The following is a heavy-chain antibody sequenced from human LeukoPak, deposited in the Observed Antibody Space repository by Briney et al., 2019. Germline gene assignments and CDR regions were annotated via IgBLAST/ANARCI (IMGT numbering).Heavy chain of an antibody. Sequence: GASVKVSCKASGYTFASYYMHWVRQAPGQGLEWMGIINPSGGSTSYAQKFQGRVTMTRDTSTSTVYMELSSLRSEDTAVYYCARAVGANYYVSSGYFDYWGQEPWSPSPQ. CDR3: ARAVGANYYVSSGYFDY. J-gene: IGHJ4*01. CDR2: INPSGGST. CDR1: GYTFASYY. V-gene: IGHV1-46*01. D-gene: IGHD3-22*01.